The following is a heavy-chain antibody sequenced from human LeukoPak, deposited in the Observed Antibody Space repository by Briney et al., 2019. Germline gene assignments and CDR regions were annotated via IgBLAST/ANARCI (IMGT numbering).Heavy chain of an antibody. V-gene: IGHV4-39*07. CDR3: ARAGFTIFGEVTEYYYYYMDV. Sequence: PSETLSLTCTVSGGSISSSSYYWGWIRQPPGKGLEWIGSIYYSGSTYYNPSLKSRVTISVDTSKNQFSLKLSSVTAADTAVYFCARAGFTIFGEVTEYYYYYMDVWGIGTTVTVSS. CDR1: GGSISSSSYY. CDR2: IYYSGST. D-gene: IGHD3-3*01. J-gene: IGHJ6*03.